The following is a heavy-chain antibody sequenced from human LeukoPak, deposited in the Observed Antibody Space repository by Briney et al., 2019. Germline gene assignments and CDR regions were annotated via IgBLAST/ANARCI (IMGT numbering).Heavy chain of an antibody. CDR1: GFTFSSYA. V-gene: IGHV3-23*01. J-gene: IGHJ4*02. Sequence: PGGSLRLSCAASGFTFSSYAMSWVRQAPGKGLEWVSDISGSGGSTYYADSVKGRFTISRDNSKNTLYLQMNSLRAEDTAVYYCAKGGVPVAVAGHFDYWGQGTLVTVSS. CDR2: ISGSGGST. D-gene: IGHD6-19*01. CDR3: AKGGVPVAVAGHFDY.